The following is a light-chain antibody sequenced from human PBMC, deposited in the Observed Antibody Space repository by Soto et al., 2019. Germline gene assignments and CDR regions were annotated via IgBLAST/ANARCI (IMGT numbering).Light chain of an antibody. V-gene: IGKV3-20*01. J-gene: IGKJ5*01. Sequence: EIVLTQSPGTLSLSPGERATLSSRASQSVTSTSLAWYQQKPGQAPRVXMYGASSRETGTPDRISGGGSGTEFTLTISRLEPEDFAVYYCQHYVTSSITFGQGTRLEIK. CDR1: QSVTSTS. CDR3: QHYVTSSIT. CDR2: GAS.